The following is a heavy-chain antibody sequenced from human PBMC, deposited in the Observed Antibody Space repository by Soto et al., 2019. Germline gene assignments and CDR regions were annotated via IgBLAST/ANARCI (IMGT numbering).Heavy chain of an antibody. Sequence: LRLSCAASGFTFSNFAMTWVRQAPGKGLEWVSSVGSRISGGVGTTFYADSVKGRFTISRDNSKNTVFLHMNSLRTEDTAVYFCAQISYCGGDCSSDYWGQGTQVTVSS. D-gene: IGHD2-21*02. V-gene: IGHV3-23*01. CDR2: VGSRISGGVGTT. J-gene: IGHJ4*02. CDR3: AQISYCGGDCSSDY. CDR1: GFTFSNFA.